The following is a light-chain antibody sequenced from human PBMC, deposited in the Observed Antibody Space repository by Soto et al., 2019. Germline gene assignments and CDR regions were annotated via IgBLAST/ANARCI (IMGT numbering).Light chain of an antibody. J-gene: IGKJ1*01. CDR2: DAS. CDR1: QSVTTY. CDR3: QQYSSSPET. Sequence: EIVLTQSPGTLSLSPGERATLSCRASQSVTTYLAWYQQKPGQAPRLLIYDASTRATGIPDRFSGSGSGTDFTLSVSGLEPEDFAVYYCQQYSSSPETFGQGTKVDIK. V-gene: IGKV3-20*01.